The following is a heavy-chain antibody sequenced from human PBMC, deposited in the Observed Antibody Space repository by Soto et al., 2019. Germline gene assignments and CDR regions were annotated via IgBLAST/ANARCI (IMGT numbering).Heavy chain of an antibody. D-gene: IGHD6-19*01. CDR3: TTLEQYKAVAGTSPAN. CDR1: GFTFSNAW. Sequence: EVRLVESGGGLVKPGGSLRLSCAASGFTFSNAWMNWVRQAPGKGLEWVGRIKSKTDGGTTDYAAPVKGRFTISRDDSKNTLYLQMNSLKTEDTAVYYCTTLEQYKAVAGTSPANWGQGTLVTVSS. J-gene: IGHJ4*02. CDR2: IKSKTDGGTT. V-gene: IGHV3-15*07.